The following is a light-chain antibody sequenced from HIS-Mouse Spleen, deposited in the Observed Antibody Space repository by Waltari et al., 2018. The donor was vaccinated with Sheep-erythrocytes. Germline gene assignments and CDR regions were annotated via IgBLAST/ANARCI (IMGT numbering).Light chain of an antibody. J-gene: IGKJ4*01. CDR1: QSVLYSSNNKNY. V-gene: IGKV4-1*01. CDR3: QQYYSTPLT. Sequence: DIVMTQSPDSLAVSLGERATINCKSSQSVLYSSNNKNYLAWYQQKPGQPPKLLIYWASTRASGVPDRFSGSGSGTDFTLTISSLQAEDVAVHYCQQYYSTPLTFGGGTKVEIK. CDR2: WAS.